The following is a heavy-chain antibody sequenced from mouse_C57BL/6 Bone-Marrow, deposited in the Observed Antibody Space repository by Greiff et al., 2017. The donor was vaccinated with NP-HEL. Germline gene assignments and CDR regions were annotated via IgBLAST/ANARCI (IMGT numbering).Heavy chain of an antibody. CDR3: ARQPYDYGAMDY. J-gene: IGHJ4*01. Sequence: EVMLVESGGGLVQPGGSLKLSCAASGFTFRDYGMAWVRQAPRKGPEWVAFISNLAYSIYYADTVKGRFTISRENAKITLYLEMSSLRSEDTAMYYCARQPYDYGAMDYWGQGTSVTVSS. CDR2: ISNLAYSI. CDR1: GFTFRDYG. V-gene: IGHV5-15*01. D-gene: IGHD2-4*01.